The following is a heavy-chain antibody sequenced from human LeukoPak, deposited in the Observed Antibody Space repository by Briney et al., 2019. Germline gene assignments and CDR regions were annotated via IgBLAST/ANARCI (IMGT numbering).Heavy chain of an antibody. D-gene: IGHD3-22*01. CDR3: AKGRGGSGYWASDY. V-gene: IGHV3-23*01. Sequence: PGASLRPSCAASGFTFTSYAMNWVRQTPGKGLEWVSGISGSSGTTYYADSVKGRFTISRDNSKNTLYLQMNSLRAEDTAVYHCAKGRGGSGYWASDYWGRGTLVTVSS. CDR1: GFTFTSYA. J-gene: IGHJ4*02. CDR2: ISGSSGTT.